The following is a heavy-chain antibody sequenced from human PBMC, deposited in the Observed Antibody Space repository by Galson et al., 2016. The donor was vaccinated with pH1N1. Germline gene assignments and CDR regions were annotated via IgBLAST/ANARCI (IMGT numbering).Heavy chain of an antibody. CDR1: GGSISNGGYY. CDR2: IYYSGST. CDR3: ARSSSSRETEYYFDY. D-gene: IGHD6-13*01. Sequence: TLSLTCTVSGGSISNGGYYWSWIRQHPGKGLEWIGYIYYSGSTYYNPSLKSRVTISVDTSKNQFSLKLSSVTAADTAVYYCARSSSSRETEYYFDYWGQGTLVTVSS. J-gene: IGHJ4*02. V-gene: IGHV4-31*03.